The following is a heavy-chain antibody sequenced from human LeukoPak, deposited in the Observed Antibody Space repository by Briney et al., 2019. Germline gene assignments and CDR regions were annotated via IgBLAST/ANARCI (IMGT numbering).Heavy chain of an antibody. D-gene: IGHD6-19*01. J-gene: IGHJ4*02. V-gene: IGHV3-15*01. CDR1: GYTFNNAW. Sequence: AGGSLRLSCAASGYTFNNAWMSWVRQAPGKGLEWVGRIKSKTDGGTTDYAAPVKGRFTISRDDSKNTLYLQMNNLKTEDTAVYYCTTDFPRWIAVAVDYWGQGTLVTVSS. CDR2: IKSKTDGGTT. CDR3: TTDFPRWIAVAVDY.